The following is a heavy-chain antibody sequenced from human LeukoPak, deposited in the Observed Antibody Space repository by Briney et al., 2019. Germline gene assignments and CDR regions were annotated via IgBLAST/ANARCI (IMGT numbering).Heavy chain of an antibody. CDR2: IHHSGST. J-gene: IGHJ4*02. V-gene: IGHV4-30-2*01. D-gene: IGHD3-3*01. CDR3: ALTIFGVVMNDY. Sequence: SETLSLTCTVSGDSISSNNHWWTWIRQPPGKGLEWIGYIHHSGSTYYSPSLKSRVTMSVDRSKNQFSLKLSSVTAADTAVYYCALTIFGVVMNDYWGQGTLVTVSS. CDR1: GDSISSNNHW.